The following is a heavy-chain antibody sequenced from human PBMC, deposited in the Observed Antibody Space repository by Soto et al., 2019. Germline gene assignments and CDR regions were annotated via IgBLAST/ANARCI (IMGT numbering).Heavy chain of an antibody. D-gene: IGHD1-26*01. V-gene: IGHV3-23*01. CDR2: VSGNGGNT. CDR1: GFSFSSYT. Sequence: GGSLRLSCVASGFSFSSYTMNWVRQAPGKGLEWVSGVSGNGGNTYYADSVKGRFSVSRDNSKNTLYLQLNSLRAEDTAIYYCAKDRMGASGWFDPWGQGTPVTVSS. CDR3: AKDRMGASGWFDP. J-gene: IGHJ5*02.